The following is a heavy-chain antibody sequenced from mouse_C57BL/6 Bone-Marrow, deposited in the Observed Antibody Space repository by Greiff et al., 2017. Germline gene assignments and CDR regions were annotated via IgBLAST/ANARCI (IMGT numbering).Heavy chain of an antibody. Sequence: VQLQQSGAELVRPGASVKLSCTASGFNIKDDYMHWVKQRPEQGLEWIGWIDPENGDTEYASKFQGKATITEDTPSNTAHLQPSSLTSEDTAVYYCTPFYDYALLYWGQGTTLTVSS. CDR3: TPFYDYALLY. CDR1: GFNIKDDY. D-gene: IGHD2-4*01. CDR2: IDPENGDT. V-gene: IGHV14-4*01. J-gene: IGHJ2*01.